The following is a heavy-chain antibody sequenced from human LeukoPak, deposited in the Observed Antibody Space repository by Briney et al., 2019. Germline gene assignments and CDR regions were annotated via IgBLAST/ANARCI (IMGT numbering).Heavy chain of an antibody. CDR3: ARDPNGDYIGAFDM. CDR2: ISYDGSNK. CDR1: GFTFSSYA. D-gene: IGHD4-17*01. V-gene: IGHV3-30*15. J-gene: IGHJ3*02. Sequence: GSLRLSCAASGFTFSSYAMHWVRQAPGKGLEWVAVISYDGSNKYYADSVKGRFTISRDNSKNTLYLQMSSLRAEDTAVYYCARDPNGDYIGAFDMWGPGTMVTVSS.